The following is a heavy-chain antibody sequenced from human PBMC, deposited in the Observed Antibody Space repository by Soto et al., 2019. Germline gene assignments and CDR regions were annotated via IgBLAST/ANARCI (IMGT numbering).Heavy chain of an antibody. CDR1: GFTFSSYS. D-gene: IGHD3-3*01. CDR3: ARVREDFWSGYYYFDY. Sequence: EVQLVESGGGLVKPGGSLRLSCAASGFTFSSYSMNWVRQAPGKGLEWVSSISSSSSYIYYADSVKGRFTISRDNAKNSLYLQMNSLRAEDTAMYYCARVREDFWSGYYYFDYWGQGTLVTVSS. J-gene: IGHJ4*02. CDR2: ISSSSSYI. V-gene: IGHV3-21*01.